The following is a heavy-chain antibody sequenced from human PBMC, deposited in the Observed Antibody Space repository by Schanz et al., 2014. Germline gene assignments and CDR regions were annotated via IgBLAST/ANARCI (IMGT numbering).Heavy chain of an antibody. CDR3: AKDHPSSGWPAFDV. D-gene: IGHD6-19*01. J-gene: IGHJ4*02. CDR2: ISGSGGST. CDR1: GFGFDDYA. V-gene: IGHV3-23*04. Sequence: VQLVESGGGVVQPGRSLRLSCAASGFGFDDYAMSWVRQAPGKGLEWVSGISGSGGSTYDADSVKGRFTISRDLSSNTLYLQMNSLRADDSAIYYCAKDHPSSGWPAFDVWGQGTQVTVSS.